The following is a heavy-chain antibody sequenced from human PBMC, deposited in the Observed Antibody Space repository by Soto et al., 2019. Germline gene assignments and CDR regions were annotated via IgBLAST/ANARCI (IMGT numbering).Heavy chain of an antibody. CDR2: IKSKTDGGTT. D-gene: IGHD6-19*01. J-gene: IGHJ4*02. CDR3: TTDILSIAVAGTGFDY. V-gene: IGHV3-15*01. Sequence: PGGSLRLSCAASGFTFSNAWMSWVRQAPGKGLEWVGRIKSKTDGGTTDYAAPVKGRFTISRDDSKNTLYLQMNSLKTEDTAVYYCTTDILSIAVAGTGFDYWGQGTLVTAPQ. CDR1: GFTFSNAW.